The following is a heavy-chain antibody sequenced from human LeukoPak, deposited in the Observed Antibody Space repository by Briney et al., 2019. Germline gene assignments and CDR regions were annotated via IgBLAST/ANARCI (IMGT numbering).Heavy chain of an antibody. D-gene: IGHD3-22*01. CDR2: INSDGSST. Sequence: GGSLRLSCAASGFTFSSYWMHWVRQAPGKGLVWVSRINSDGSSTYYADSVKGRFTISRDNSKNTLYLQMNSLRAEDTAVYYCAKDWGSYYYDSSGYYFQHWGQGTLVTVSS. CDR1: GFTFSSYW. J-gene: IGHJ1*01. CDR3: AKDWGSYYYDSSGYYFQH. V-gene: IGHV3-74*01.